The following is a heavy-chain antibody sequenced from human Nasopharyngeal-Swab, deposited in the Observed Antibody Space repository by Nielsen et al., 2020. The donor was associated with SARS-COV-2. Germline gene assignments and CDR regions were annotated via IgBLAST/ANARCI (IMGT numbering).Heavy chain of an antibody. CDR3: GKAVAGTVDY. CDR1: GFTFSNAW. CDR2: IKSKTDGGTT. D-gene: IGHD6-19*01. Sequence: GGSLRLSCAASGFTFSNAWMSWVRQAPGKGLEWVGRIKSKTDGGTTDYAAPVKGRFTIARDDSKNTLYLQMNSLKTEDTAVYYCGKAVAGTVDYWGQGTLVTVSS. J-gene: IGHJ4*02. V-gene: IGHV3-15*01.